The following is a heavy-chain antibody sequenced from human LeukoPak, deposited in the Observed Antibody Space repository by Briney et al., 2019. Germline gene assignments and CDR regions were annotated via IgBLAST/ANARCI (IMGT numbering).Heavy chain of an antibody. D-gene: IGHD3-22*01. J-gene: IGHJ4*02. CDR2: IYYSGST. CDR3: ARQVTTYYYDSSGYTIFDY. Sequence: SETLSLTCTVSGGSISSSSYYWGWIRQPPGKGLEWIGSIYYSGSTYYNPSPKSRVTISVDTSKNQFSLKLSSVTAADTAVYYCARQVTTYYYDSSGYTIFDYWGQGTLVTVSS. V-gene: IGHV4-39*01. CDR1: GGSISSSSYY.